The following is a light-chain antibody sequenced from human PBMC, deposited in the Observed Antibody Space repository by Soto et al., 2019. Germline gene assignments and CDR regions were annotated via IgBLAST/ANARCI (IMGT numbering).Light chain of an antibody. CDR1: SSDVGSYNL. CDR3: CSYVGSSILM. J-gene: IGLJ3*02. CDR2: EVN. Sequence: QCALTQPASVSGSPGQSITISCSGTSSDVGSYNLVSWYQQLPGKAPKLIIYEVNERPSGISDRFSGSKSGNTASLTISGLQGEDEADYYCCSYVGSSILMFGGGTKLTVL. V-gene: IGLV2-23*02.